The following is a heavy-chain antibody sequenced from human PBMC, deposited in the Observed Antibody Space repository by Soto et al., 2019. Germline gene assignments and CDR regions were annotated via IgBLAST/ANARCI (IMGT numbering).Heavy chain of an antibody. V-gene: IGHV4-34*01. CDR1: GGPFSCYY. D-gene: IGHD2-15*01. Sequence: SETLSLTCAVYGGPFSCYYGSWIRQPPEKGLEWIGEINHSGSTNYNPSLKSRVTISVDTSKNQFSLKLSSVTAADTAVYYCARGPHGEYCSGGSCYSAFDYWGQGTLVTVSS. CDR3: ARGPHGEYCSGGSCYSAFDY. J-gene: IGHJ4*02. CDR2: INHSGST.